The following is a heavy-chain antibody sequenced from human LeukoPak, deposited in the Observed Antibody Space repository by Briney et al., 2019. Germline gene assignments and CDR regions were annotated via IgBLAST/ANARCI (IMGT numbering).Heavy chain of an antibody. J-gene: IGHJ2*01. CDR2: IYYSGST. Sequence: KPSETLSLTCTVSGGSISSYYWSWIRQPPGKGLEWIGYIYYSGSTNYNPSLKSRVTISVDTSKNQFSLKLSSVTAADTAVYYCARRAKRGYSYGPDWYFDLWGRGTLVTVSS. D-gene: IGHD5-18*01. V-gene: IGHV4-59*08. CDR3: ARRAKRGYSYGPDWYFDL. CDR1: GGSISSYY.